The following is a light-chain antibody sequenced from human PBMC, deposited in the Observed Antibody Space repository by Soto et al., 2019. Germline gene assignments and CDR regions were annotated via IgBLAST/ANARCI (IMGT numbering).Light chain of an antibody. V-gene: IGKV1-17*01. J-gene: IGKJ4*01. CDR3: LQHTSYPHV. CDR1: RGIRKD. CDR2: AAS. Sequence: DIQMTQSPSSLSASVGDRVTITCRASRGIRKDLGWYQQKPGKAHQRLIYAASRLQSVDPARTRGSGAGPEFPLTLSSLQPEDFATYYCLQHTSYPHVFGGGTKVEI.